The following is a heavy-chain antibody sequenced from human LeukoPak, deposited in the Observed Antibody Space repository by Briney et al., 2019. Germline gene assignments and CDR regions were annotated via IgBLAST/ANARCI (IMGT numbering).Heavy chain of an antibody. Sequence: PGGSLRLSCAASGFTFSSYDMNWVRQAPGKGLEWVSSISSGGYTIYYADSVKGRFTISRDNAKNSLFLQMNSPRAEDTAVYYCARVRGYSGYVLGYWLDPWGQGTLVTVSS. CDR2: ISSGGYTI. CDR3: ARVRGYSGYVLGYWLDP. V-gene: IGHV3-48*03. D-gene: IGHD5-12*01. J-gene: IGHJ5*02. CDR1: GFTFSSYD.